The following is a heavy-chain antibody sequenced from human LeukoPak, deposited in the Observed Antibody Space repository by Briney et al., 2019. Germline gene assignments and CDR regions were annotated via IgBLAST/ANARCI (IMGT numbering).Heavy chain of an antibody. J-gene: IGHJ4*02. Sequence: SETLSLTCTVSGGSISNGDYYWGWIRQPPGKGLEWIGSIYYSGSTYYNPSLKSRVTISVDTSKNQFSLKLSSVTAADTAVYYCARAAVGKGYPFDYWGQGTLVTVSS. V-gene: IGHV4-39*07. CDR2: IYYSGST. D-gene: IGHD2-15*01. CDR3: ARAAVGKGYPFDY. CDR1: GGSISNGDYY.